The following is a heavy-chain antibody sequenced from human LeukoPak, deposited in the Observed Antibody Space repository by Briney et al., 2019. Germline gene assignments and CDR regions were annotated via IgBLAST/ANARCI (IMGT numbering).Heavy chain of an antibody. V-gene: IGHV3-33*01. CDR1: GFTFSSYG. D-gene: IGHD3-3*01. CDR2: IWYDGSNK. J-gene: IGHJ6*03. Sequence: GGSLRLSCAASGFTFSSYGMHWVRQAPGKGLEWVAVIWYDGSNKYYADSVKGRFTISRDNSKNTLYLQMNSLRAEDTAVYYCARDGTNYDFWSGHYMDVWGKGTTVTVSS. CDR3: ARDGTNYDFWSGHYMDV.